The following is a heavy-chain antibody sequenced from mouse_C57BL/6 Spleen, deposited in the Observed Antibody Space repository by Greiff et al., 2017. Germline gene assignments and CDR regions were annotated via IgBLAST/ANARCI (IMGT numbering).Heavy chain of an antibody. D-gene: IGHD1-1*01. CDR1: GYTFTSYW. V-gene: IGHV1-55*01. CDR2: IYPGSGST. Sequence: QVQLQQPGAELVKPGASVKMSCKASGYTFTSYWITWVKQRPGQGLEWIGDIYPGSGSTNYNEKFKSKATLTVDTSSSTAYMQLSSLTSEDSAVYYCARWDTTVVAHYYAMDYWGQGTSVTVSS. CDR3: ARWDTTVVAHYYAMDY. J-gene: IGHJ4*01.